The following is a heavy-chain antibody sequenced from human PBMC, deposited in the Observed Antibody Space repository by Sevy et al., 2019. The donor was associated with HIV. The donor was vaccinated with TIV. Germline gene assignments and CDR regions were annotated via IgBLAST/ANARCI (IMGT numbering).Heavy chain of an antibody. Sequence: GGSLRLSGAASGFTFSAYAMNWVRQAPGKGLEWVSAISGKGRNTHYTDSVEGRFTSSRDNSTNTLYLQMNSLRAEDTAIDYGAKTIVSGGGVFPAANYFYYGLDVWGQGTTVTVSS. CDR2: ISGKGRNT. CDR1: GFTFSAYA. V-gene: IGHV3-23*01. CDR3: AKTIVSGGGVFPAANYFYYGLDV. D-gene: IGHD2-2*01. J-gene: IGHJ6*02.